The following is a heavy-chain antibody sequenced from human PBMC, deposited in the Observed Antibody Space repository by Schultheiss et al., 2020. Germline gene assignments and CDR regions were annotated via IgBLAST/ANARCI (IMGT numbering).Heavy chain of an antibody. J-gene: IGHJ4*02. Sequence: SETLSLTCTVSGGSISSGGYYWSWIRQHPGKGLEWIGEINHSGSTNYNPSLKSRVTISVDKSKNQFSLKLGSVTAADTAVYYCARGKSEKTMVQGVIEERIYYFDYWGQGTLVTVSS. V-gene: IGHV4-61*08. CDR2: INHSGST. D-gene: IGHD3-10*01. CDR3: ARGKSEKTMVQGVIEERIYYFDY. CDR1: GGSISSGGYY.